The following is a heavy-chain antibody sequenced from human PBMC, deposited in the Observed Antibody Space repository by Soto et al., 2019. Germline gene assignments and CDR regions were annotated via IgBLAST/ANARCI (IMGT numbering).Heavy chain of an antibody. Sequence: GGSLRLSCAASGFTVSSNYMSWVRQAPGKGLEWVSVIYSGGSTYYADSVKGRFTISRDNSKNTLYLQMNSLRAEDTAVYYCARDRKHSSGSLYYFDYWGQGTLVTAPQ. J-gene: IGHJ4*02. CDR1: GFTVSSNY. CDR2: IYSGGST. D-gene: IGHD3-22*01. V-gene: IGHV3-53*01. CDR3: ARDRKHSSGSLYYFDY.